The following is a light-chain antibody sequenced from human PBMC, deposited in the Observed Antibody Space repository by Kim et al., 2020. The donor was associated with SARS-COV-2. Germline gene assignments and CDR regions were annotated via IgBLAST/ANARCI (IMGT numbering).Light chain of an antibody. V-gene: IGKV3-11*01. CDR2: DAS. CDR3: QQRSDWST. J-gene: IGKJ2*01. Sequence: EIVLTQSPATLSLSPGDRATLSCRASQSISTSLAWYQQKPGQAPRLLIYDASNRAAGIPARFSGSGSGTDFTLTISSLEPEDFAVYYCQQRSDWSTFGQGTKLEI. CDR1: QSISTS.